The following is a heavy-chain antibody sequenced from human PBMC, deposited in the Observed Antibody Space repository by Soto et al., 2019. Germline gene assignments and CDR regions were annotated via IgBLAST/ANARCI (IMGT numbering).Heavy chain of an antibody. CDR3: AVVAAHGAYYYYGMDV. CDR2: ISGSGGST. J-gene: IGHJ6*02. V-gene: IGHV3-23*01. CDR1: GFTFSSYA. D-gene: IGHD2-15*01. Sequence: EVQLLESGGGLVQPGGSLRLSCAASGFTFSSYAMSWVRQAPGMGLEWVSAISGSGGSTYYADSVKGRFTISRDNSKNTLYLQMNSLRAEDTAVYYCAVVAAHGAYYYYGMDVWGQGTTVTVSS.